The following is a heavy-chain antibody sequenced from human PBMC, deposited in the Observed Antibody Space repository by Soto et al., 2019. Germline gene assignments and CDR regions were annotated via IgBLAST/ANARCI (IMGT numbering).Heavy chain of an antibody. V-gene: IGHV3-30*18. D-gene: IGHD3-3*02. Sequence: GSLRLSCAASGFTFSSFGMHWVRQAPGKGLEWVAVISYDGTEEKYADSVKGRATVSRDNSKNTVYLQMNRLRGDDSAIYYCAKGRFDVVTISPFDHWGQGTLVTVSS. J-gene: IGHJ4*01. CDR3: AKGRFDVVTISPFDH. CDR2: ISYDGTEE. CDR1: GFTFSSFG.